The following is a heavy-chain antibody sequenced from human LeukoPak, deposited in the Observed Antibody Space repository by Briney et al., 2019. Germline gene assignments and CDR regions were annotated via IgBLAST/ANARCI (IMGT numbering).Heavy chain of an antibody. Sequence: SETLSLTCSVSGGSVSSGDYYWNWIRQPPGKGLEWVGYIYYSGSTNYNPSLKSRLSISVDRSKNQFSLKLKSVTAADTAVYYCARDNSALDYLGQGTLVTVSS. CDR1: GGSVSSGDYY. V-gene: IGHV4-61*08. CDR2: IYYSGST. D-gene: IGHD2-21*01. J-gene: IGHJ4*02. CDR3: ARDNSALDY.